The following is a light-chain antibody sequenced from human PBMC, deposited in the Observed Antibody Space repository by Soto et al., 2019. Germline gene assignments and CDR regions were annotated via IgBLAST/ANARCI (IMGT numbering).Light chain of an antibody. V-gene: IGKV3-20*01. Sequence: VLTQSPGTLSLSPGERAALSCGGSQSINSRSLAWYQQKPAQRTRILIYDASSRHTGIPDRFSASGSGTDVTLTISSLEPEDFAVYYCQQYVAAPYTVGQGTKVDI. J-gene: IGKJ2*01. CDR3: QQYVAAPYT. CDR1: QSINSRS. CDR2: DAS.